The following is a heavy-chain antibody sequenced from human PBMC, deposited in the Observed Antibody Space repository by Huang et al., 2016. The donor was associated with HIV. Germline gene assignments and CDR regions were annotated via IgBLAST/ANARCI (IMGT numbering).Heavy chain of an antibody. J-gene: IGHJ4*02. CDR2: ISPGESDD. V-gene: IGHV5-51*01. CDR3: ARVHNYFESGLYGPDYFDF. Sequence: VQLVQSGAEVKKPGVALKISCKGSGYSFPNYWIGVVRQMTGKGQEWVEIISPGESDDRYSPSFEGHVSISAAKSVSTAYLQGTSLKAADTAIYYCARVHNYFESGLYGPDYFDFWGRGTLVTVSS. D-gene: IGHD3-22*01. CDR1: GYSFPNYW.